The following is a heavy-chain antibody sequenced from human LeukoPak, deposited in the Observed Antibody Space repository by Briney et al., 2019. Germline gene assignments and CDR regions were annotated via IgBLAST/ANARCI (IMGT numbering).Heavy chain of an antibody. V-gene: IGHV1-69*01. CDR1: GGTFSSYA. CDR2: IIPIFGTA. J-gene: IGHJ3*02. Sequence: SVKVSCKASGGTFSSYAISWVRQAPGQGLEWMGGIIPIFGTANYAQKFQGRVTITADESTSTAYMELSSLRSEDTAVYYCARDRDYCSGGSCYPDVFDTWGQGTMVTVSS. D-gene: IGHD2-15*01. CDR3: ARDRDYCSGGSCYPDVFDT.